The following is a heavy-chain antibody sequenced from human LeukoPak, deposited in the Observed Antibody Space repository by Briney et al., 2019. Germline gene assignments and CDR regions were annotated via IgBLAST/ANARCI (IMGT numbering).Heavy chain of an antibody. CDR3: ARVSAIRGRNRYSQGDHFDY. D-gene: IGHD5-18*01. Sequence: PGGSLRLSCAASGFTFSSYDMHWVRQATGKGLEWVSAIGTAGDTYYPGSVKGRFTISRENAKNSLYLQMNSLRAGDTAVYYCARVSAIRGRNRYSQGDHFDYWGQGTLVTVSS. CDR2: IGTAGDT. J-gene: IGHJ4*02. V-gene: IGHV3-13*01. CDR1: GFTFSSYD.